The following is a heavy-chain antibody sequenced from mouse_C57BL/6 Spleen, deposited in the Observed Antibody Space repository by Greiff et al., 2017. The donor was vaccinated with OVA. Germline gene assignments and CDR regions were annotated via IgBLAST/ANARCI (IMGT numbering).Heavy chain of an antibody. CDR2: INPSSGYT. CDR1: GYTFTSYW. J-gene: IGHJ4*01. Sequence: QVQLKQSGAELAKPGASVKLSCKASGYTFTSYWMHWVKQRPGQGLEWIGYINPSSGYTKYNQKFKDKATLTADKSSSTAYMQLSSLTYEDSAGYYCARRHDGYYEARDYWGQGTSVTVSS. D-gene: IGHD2-3*01. CDR3: ARRHDGYYEARDY. V-gene: IGHV1-7*01.